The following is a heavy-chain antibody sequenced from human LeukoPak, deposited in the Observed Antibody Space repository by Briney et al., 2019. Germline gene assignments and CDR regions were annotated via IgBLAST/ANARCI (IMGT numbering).Heavy chain of an antibody. D-gene: IGHD3-22*01. CDR1: GGSISSSSYY. J-gene: IGHJ4*02. CDR2: IYYSGST. Sequence: PSETLSLTCTVSGGSISSSSYYWGWIRQPPGNGLEWIGSIYYSGSTYYNPSLKSRVTISVDTSKNQFSLKLSSVTAADTAVYYCARQNYGSSDSKNYFDYWGQGPLVTVSS. CDR3: ARQNYGSSDSKNYFDY. V-gene: IGHV4-39*01.